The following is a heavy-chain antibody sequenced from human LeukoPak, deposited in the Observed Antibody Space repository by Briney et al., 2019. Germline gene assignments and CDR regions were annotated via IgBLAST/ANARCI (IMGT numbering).Heavy chain of an antibody. V-gene: IGHV1-18*01. Sequence: ASVKVSCKPSGYTLTSYGISWVRQAPGQGREYRGWISVYSGDTNYVQNLQGRVTITTDTSTRTVYMELRSLRPDDTAVYYCTRHGSGMDVWGQGTTVTVSS. CDR1: GYTLTSYG. J-gene: IGHJ6*02. D-gene: IGHD6-25*01. CDR2: ISVYSGDT. CDR3: TRHGSGMDV.